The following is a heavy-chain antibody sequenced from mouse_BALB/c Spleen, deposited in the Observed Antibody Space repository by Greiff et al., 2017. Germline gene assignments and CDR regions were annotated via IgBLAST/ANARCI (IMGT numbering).Heavy chain of an antibody. V-gene: IGHV5-12-1*01. CDR1: GFAFSSYD. Sequence: EVHLVESGGGLVKPGGSLKLSCAASGFAFSSYDMSWVRQTPEKRLEWVAYISSGGGSTYYPDTVKGRFTISRDNAKNTLYLQMSSLKSEDTAMYYCARRGSGYVWFAYWGQGTLVTVSA. J-gene: IGHJ3*01. CDR3: ARRGSGYVWFAY. D-gene: IGHD3-1*01. CDR2: ISSGGGST.